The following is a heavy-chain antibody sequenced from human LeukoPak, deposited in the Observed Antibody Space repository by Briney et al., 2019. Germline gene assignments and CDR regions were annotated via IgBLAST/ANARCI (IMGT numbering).Heavy chain of an antibody. D-gene: IGHD6-6*01. V-gene: IGHV1-2*02. J-gene: IGHJ4*02. CDR3: AREYSSSSGRLYDY. CDR1: GYTFTGYH. CDR2: IAPNSGGT. Sequence: ASVKVSCKASGYTFTGYHMHWVRQAPGQGLEWMGGIAPNSGGTNYAQKFQGRVPMTRDTSVSTAYMEVSRLTSDDTAVYYCAREYSSSSGRLYDYWGQGTLVTVSS.